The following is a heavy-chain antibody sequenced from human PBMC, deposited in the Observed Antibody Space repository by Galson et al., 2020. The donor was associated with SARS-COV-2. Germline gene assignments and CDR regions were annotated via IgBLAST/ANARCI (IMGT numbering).Heavy chain of an antibody. V-gene: IGHV2-5*02. CDR3: AHRGYYYDRFRSRGSGGWFDP. J-gene: IGHJ5*02. Sequence: KMSGPTLVKPTQTLTLTCSFSGLSLSTSGVGVGWIRQPPGTALEWLGIIYWDDDKRYSPSLKSRLTITKDTSKNQVVLTMTNMDPVDTATYFCAHRGYYYDRFRSRGSGGWFDPWGQGTLVTVSS. CDR2: IYWDDDK. CDR1: GLSLSTSGVG. D-gene: IGHD3-22*01.